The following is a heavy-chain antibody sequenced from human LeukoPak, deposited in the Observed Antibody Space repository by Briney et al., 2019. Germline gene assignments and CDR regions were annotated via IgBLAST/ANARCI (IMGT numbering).Heavy chain of an antibody. Sequence: GGSLRLSCAASGFTFSSYSMNWVRQAPGKGLEWVSSISSSSSYIYYADSVKGRFTISRDNAKNSLYLQMNSLRAEDTAVYYCAGAEIDGYTQTWDYWGQGTLVTVSS. D-gene: IGHD5-24*01. CDR3: AGAEIDGYTQTWDY. J-gene: IGHJ4*02. CDR2: ISSSSSYI. CDR1: GFTFSSYS. V-gene: IGHV3-21*01.